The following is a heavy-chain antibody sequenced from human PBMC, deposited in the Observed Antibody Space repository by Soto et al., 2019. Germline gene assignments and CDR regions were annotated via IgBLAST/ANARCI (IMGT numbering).Heavy chain of an antibody. V-gene: IGHV3-7*03. J-gene: IGHJ3*02. CDR2: IKQDGSEK. D-gene: IGHD1-20*01. Sequence: GGSLRLSCAASGFTFSSYWMSWVRQAPGKGLEWVANIKQDGSEKYYVDSVKGRFTISRDNAKNSLYLQMNSLRAEDTAVYYCARDLSITGLDAFDIWGQGTMVTVSS. CDR1: GFTFSSYW. CDR3: ARDLSITGLDAFDI.